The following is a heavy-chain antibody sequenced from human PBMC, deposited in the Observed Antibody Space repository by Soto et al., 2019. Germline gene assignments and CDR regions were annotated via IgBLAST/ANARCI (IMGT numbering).Heavy chain of an antibody. J-gene: IGHJ6*02. D-gene: IGHD3-3*01. CDR2: INHSGST. CDR3: ARGTYYDFWSGYKKHYYYYGMDV. CDR1: GGSFSGYY. V-gene: IGHV4-34*01. Sequence: SETLSLTCAVYGGSFSGYYWSWIRQPPGKGLEWIGEINHSGSTNYNPSLKSRVTISVDTSKNQFSLKLSSVTAADTAVYYCARGTYYDFWSGYKKHYYYYGMDVWGQGTTVTVS.